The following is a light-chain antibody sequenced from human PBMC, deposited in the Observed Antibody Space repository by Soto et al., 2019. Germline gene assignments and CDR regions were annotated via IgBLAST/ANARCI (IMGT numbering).Light chain of an antibody. CDR1: SSDIGAYNF. Sequence: QSALTQPASVSGSPGQSITISCTGTSSDIGAYNFVSWYQQHPGKAPKLMLYDVNIRPSGVSNRFSGSKSGNTASLTISGLQAEDEADYYCTSWTTSNNLYVFGTGTKVTVL. J-gene: IGLJ1*01. V-gene: IGLV2-14*03. CDR2: DVN. CDR3: TSWTTSNNLYV.